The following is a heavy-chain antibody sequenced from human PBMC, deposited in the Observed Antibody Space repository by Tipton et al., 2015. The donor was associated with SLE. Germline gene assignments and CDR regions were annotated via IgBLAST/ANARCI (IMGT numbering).Heavy chain of an antibody. V-gene: IGHV3-21*05. Sequence: SLRLSCAASGFTFSSYSMNWVRQAPGKGLEWVAYISSSSSYIYYADSVKGRFTISRDNAKNSLYLQMNSLRAEDTAVYYCVSSGWTDYWGQGTLVTVSS. CDR3: VSSGWTDY. CDR2: ISSSSSYI. J-gene: IGHJ4*02. CDR1: GFTFSSYS. D-gene: IGHD6-19*01.